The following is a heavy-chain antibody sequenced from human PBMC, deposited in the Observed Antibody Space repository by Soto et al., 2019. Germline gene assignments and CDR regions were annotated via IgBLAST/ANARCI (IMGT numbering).Heavy chain of an antibody. Sequence: QLQLQESGPGLVKPSETLSLTCTVSGGSISSSSYYWGWIRQPPGKGLEWIGSIYYSGSTYYNPSLKSRVTISVDTSKNQFSLKLSSVTAADTAVYYCARRLYGDYVIFDYWGQGTLVTVSS. J-gene: IGHJ4*02. CDR2: IYYSGST. V-gene: IGHV4-39*01. CDR3: ARRLYGDYVIFDY. D-gene: IGHD4-17*01. CDR1: GGSISSSSYY.